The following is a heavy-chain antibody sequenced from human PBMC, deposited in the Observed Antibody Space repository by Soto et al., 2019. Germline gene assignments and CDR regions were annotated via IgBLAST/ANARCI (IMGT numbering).Heavy chain of an antibody. V-gene: IGHV3-74*01. CDR1: GFVFSAYW. J-gene: IGHJ5*02. CDR2: IRGNGSST. Sequence: GGSLRLSCEGSGFVFSAYWMHWVRQAPGKGLVWVSRIRGNGSSTTYADSVKGRFTISRDNARDTLYLQMNGLTVDDMAVYYCTRDFRNKGFDLWGRGTLVTVSS. CDR3: TRDFRNKGFDL.